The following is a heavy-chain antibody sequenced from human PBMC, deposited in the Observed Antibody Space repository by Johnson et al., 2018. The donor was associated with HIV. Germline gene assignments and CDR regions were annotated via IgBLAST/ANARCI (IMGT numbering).Heavy chain of an antibody. CDR1: GFTFDDYA. V-gene: IGHV3-9*01. Sequence: VQLVESGGGVVQPGRSLRLSCAASGFTFDDYAMHWVRQAPGKGLEWVSSISGSGGTTYYADSVKGRFTISRDNAKNSLYLQMNSLRTEDTAFYYCARDRYSASFTLGAFDIWGQGTVVTVSS. J-gene: IGHJ3*02. CDR3: ARDRYSASFTLGAFDI. D-gene: IGHD1-26*01. CDR2: ISGSGGTT.